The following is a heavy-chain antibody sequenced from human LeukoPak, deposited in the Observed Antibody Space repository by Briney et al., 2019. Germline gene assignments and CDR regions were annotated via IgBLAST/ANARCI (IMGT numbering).Heavy chain of an antibody. J-gene: IGHJ4*02. D-gene: IGHD7-27*01. V-gene: IGHV4-38-2*01. Sequence: SETLSLTCAVSGYSISSGYYWGWIRQPPGKGLEWIGSIYHSGSTYYNPSLKSRVTISVDTPKNQFSLKLSSVTAADTAVYYCARQNWGNDYWGQGTLVTVSS. CDR2: IYHSGST. CDR1: GYSISSGYY. CDR3: ARQNWGNDY.